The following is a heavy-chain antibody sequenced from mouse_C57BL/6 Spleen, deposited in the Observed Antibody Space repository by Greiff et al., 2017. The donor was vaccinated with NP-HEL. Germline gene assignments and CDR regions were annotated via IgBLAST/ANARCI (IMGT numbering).Heavy chain of an antibody. J-gene: IGHJ3*01. V-gene: IGHV14-1*01. Sequence: VQLKQSGAELVRPGASVKLSCTASGFNIKDYYMHWVKQRPEQGLEWIGRIDPEDGDTEYAPKFQGKATMTADTSSNTAYLQLSSLTSEDTAVYYCTTGWLPSWFAYWGQGTLVTVSA. CDR2: IDPEDGDT. CDR1: GFNIKDYY. CDR3: TTGWLPSWFAY. D-gene: IGHD2-3*01.